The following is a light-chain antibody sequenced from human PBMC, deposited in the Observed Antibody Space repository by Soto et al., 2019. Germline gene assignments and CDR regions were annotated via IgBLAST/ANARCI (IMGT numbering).Light chain of an antibody. CDR3: QQYNSYSWT. CDR1: QSISSW. CDR2: DAS. J-gene: IGKJ1*01. Sequence: DIQMTQSPSTLSASVGARVTITCRASQSISSWLAWYQQKQGKAPKLLIYDASSLESGVPSRFSGSGSGTELTLNISSLQPDDGATYDGQQYNSYSWTFGQGTKVDIK. V-gene: IGKV1-5*01.